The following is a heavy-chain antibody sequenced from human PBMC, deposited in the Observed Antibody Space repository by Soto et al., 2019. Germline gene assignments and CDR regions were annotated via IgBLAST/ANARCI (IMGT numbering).Heavy chain of an antibody. CDR3: ARGKGDTSGWYGGTWRAQYYNGMDV. J-gene: IGHJ6*02. Sequence: SETLSLTCAVYGGSFSGYYWNWIRQPPGKGLEWIGEINHSGSTNYNPSLKSRVTISVDTSKKQFSLKLSSVTAADTAVYYCARGKGDTSGWYGGTWRAQYYNGMDVWGQGTTVT. CDR2: INHSGST. D-gene: IGHD6-19*01. V-gene: IGHV4-34*01. CDR1: GGSFSGYY.